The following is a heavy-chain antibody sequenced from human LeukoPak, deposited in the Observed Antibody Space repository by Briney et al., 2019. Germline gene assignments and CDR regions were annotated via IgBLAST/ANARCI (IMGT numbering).Heavy chain of an antibody. CDR1: GFSFSGSA. Sequence: GGSLRLSCAASGFSFSGSAMHWVRQASGKGLEWVGRIRSKANSYATAYAASVKGRFTISRDDSKNTAYLQMNSLKTEDTAVYYCTRSGYSYGSFDYWGQGTLVTVSS. CDR3: TRSGYSYGSFDY. J-gene: IGHJ4*02. CDR2: IRSKANSYAT. V-gene: IGHV3-73*01. D-gene: IGHD5-18*01.